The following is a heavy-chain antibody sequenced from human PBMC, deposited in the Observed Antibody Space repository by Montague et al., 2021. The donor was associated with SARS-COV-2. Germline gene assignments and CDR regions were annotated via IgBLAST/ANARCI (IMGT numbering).Heavy chain of an antibody. D-gene: IGHD5-12*01. CDR1: GGSFSGYY. CDR2: NNHSGST. V-gene: IGHV4-34*01. CDR3: AREVGRGYSGYEGEY. J-gene: IGHJ4*02. Sequence: ETLSLTCAVYGGSFSGYYWSWIRQPPGKGLEWIGENNHSGSTNYNPSLKSRVTISVDTSKNQFSLKLSSVTAADTAVYYCAREVGRGYSGYEGEYWGQGTLVTVSS.